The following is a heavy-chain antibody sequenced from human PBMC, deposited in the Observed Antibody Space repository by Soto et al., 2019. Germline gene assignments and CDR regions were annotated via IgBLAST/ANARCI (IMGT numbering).Heavy chain of an antibody. Sequence: GGSLRLSCEASGFTFSNYAMGWVRQAPGKGLEWVSTISGSGSSTYYTDSVKDRFTISRDNSKNTLYLQMNTLRAEDTATYYCAKDVRSGTSCRNFDSWGQGTLVTVSS. J-gene: IGHJ4*02. CDR3: AKDVRSGTSCRNFDS. CDR2: ISGSGSST. V-gene: IGHV3-23*01. CDR1: GFTFSNYA. D-gene: IGHD3-3*01.